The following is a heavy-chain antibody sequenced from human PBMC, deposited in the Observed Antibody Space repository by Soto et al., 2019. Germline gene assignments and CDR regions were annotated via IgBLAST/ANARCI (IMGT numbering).Heavy chain of an antibody. Sequence: GGSLRLSCAASGFTVSSNYMSWVRQAPGKGLERVSVIYSGGSTYYADSVKGRFTISRHNSKNTLYLQMNSLRAEDTAVYYCARDTFVYGSGSYQYYYYMDVWGKGTTVTVSS. V-gene: IGHV3-53*04. CDR3: ARDTFVYGSGSYQYYYYMDV. J-gene: IGHJ6*03. CDR2: IYSGGST. CDR1: GFTVSSNY. D-gene: IGHD3-10*01.